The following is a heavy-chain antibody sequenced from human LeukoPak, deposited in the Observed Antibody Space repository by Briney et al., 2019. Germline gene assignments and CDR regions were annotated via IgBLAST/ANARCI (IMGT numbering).Heavy chain of an antibody. V-gene: IGHV4-4*09. CDR2: IHSSGGS. Sequence: PSETLSLTCTVSGASISNYYWSWIRQTPAKGLEWMGHIHSSGGSSYYPSLKSRLTLSIDTSRNQLSLKLPSVTAADTAVYFCARLGSYHDFWGQGALVTVSS. D-gene: IGHD1-26*01. J-gene: IGHJ4*02. CDR1: GASISNYY. CDR3: ARLGSYHDF.